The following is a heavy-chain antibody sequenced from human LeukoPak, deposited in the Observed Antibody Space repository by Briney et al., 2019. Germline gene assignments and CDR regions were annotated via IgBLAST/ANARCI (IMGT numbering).Heavy chain of an antibody. D-gene: IGHD2-8*01. V-gene: IGHV3-9*01. CDR1: GFTFDDYA. J-gene: IGHJ4*02. CDR3: AKDRNGPFDY. Sequence: GRSLRLSCAASGFTFDDYAMHWVRQAPGKGLEWVSGISWNSGSIGYADSVKGRFTISRDNAKNSLYLQMNSLRAEDTALYYCAKDRNGPFDYWGQGTLVTVSS. CDR2: ISWNSGSI.